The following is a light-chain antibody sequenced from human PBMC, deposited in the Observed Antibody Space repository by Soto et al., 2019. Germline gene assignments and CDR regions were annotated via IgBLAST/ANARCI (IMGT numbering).Light chain of an antibody. V-gene: IGLV2-14*03. J-gene: IGLJ2*01. Sequence: QSALTQPASVSGSPGQSITISCTGTSSDVGGYDYVSWYQQHPGKAPKLMIYDVSSRPSGVSNRFSGSKSGSTASLTISGLQAEDEAAYYCNSYTSSTTLVFGGGTKLTVL. CDR1: SSDVGGYDY. CDR3: NSYTSSTTLV. CDR2: DVS.